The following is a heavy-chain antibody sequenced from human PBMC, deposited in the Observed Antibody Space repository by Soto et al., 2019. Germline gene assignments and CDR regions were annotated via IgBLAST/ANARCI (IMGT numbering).Heavy chain of an antibody. CDR3: AREGGESSDGLYYFDS. CDR1: GGSTSSDNY. Sequence: SETLSLTCTVSGGSTSSDNYWSWIRQPPGKGLEWIGHIYYSGNTDYNPSLKSRLAISIDTSKNQFSLKLSSVTAADTAVYFCAREGGESSDGLYYFDSWGRGSLVTVSS. J-gene: IGHJ4*02. D-gene: IGHD3-16*01. CDR2: IYYSGNT. V-gene: IGHV4-30-4*01.